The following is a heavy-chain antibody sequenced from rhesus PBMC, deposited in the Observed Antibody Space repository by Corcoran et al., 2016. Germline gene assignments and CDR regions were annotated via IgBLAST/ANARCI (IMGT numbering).Heavy chain of an antibody. Sequence: EVQLVESGGGLAKPGGSLRLSCASSGFSISDYYMDWVRQAPGRGLEGVSRFSNFVGTTGYSESGKGRFTISRDNAKNTLFLQMNSLRGEDTAVYYCSRDFDYWGQGVLVTVTS. V-gene: IGHV3-178*01. CDR1: GFSISDYY. CDR2: FSNFVGTT. CDR3: SRDFDY. J-gene: IGHJ4*01.